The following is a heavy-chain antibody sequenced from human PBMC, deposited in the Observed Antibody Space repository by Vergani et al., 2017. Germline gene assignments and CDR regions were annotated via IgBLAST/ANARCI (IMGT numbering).Heavy chain of an antibody. V-gene: IGHV1-18*01. CDR3: ARLGYSYGYWGWFDP. J-gene: IGHJ5*02. D-gene: IGHD5-18*01. CDR2: ISAYNGNT. CDR1: GYTFTRYG. Sequence: QVQLVQSGAEVKKPGASVPVSCKASGYTFTRYGLSWVRQAPGQGLEWMGWISAYNGNTNYAQKLQGRVTMTTDTSTSTAYMELRSLRSDDTAVYYCARLGYSYGYWGWFDPWGQGTLVTVSS.